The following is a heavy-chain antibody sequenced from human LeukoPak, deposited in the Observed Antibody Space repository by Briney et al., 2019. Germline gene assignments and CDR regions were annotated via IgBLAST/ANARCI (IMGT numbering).Heavy chain of an antibody. CDR1: GFAVSNNY. J-gene: IGHJ1*01. D-gene: IGHD3-22*01. CDR2: IYGGGST. Sequence: GGSLRLSCAASGFAVSNNYTSWVRQAPGKGLEWVSIIYGGGSTYYAGCANGRFTISRHNSKKTLFLQMNSLRTEDTAVYYCARAYDSSGYWPEYFHHWGQGTLVTVSS. CDR3: ARAYDSSGYWPEYFHH. V-gene: IGHV3-53*04.